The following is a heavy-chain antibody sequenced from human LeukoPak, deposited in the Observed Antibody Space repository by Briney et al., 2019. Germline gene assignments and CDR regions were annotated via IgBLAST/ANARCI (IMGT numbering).Heavy chain of an antibody. CDR3: ARPEYCSSTSCPRGYYFDY. V-gene: IGHV4-34*01. D-gene: IGHD2-2*01. CDR2: INHSGST. J-gene: IGHJ4*01. CDR1: GGSFSGYY. Sequence: SETLSLTCAVYGGSFSGYYWSWIRQPPGKGLEWIGEINHSGSTNYNPSLKSRVTISVDTSKNQFSLKLSSVTAADTAVYYCARPEYCSSTSCPRGYYFDYWGHGTLVTVSS.